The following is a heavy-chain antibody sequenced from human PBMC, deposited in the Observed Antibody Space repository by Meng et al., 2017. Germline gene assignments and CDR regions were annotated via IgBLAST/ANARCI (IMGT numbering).Heavy chain of an antibody. J-gene: IGHJ6*02. Sequence: ASVKVSCKASGYTFTGYYMHWVRQAPGQGLEWMGRINPNSGGTNYAQKFQGRVTMTRDTSISTAYMELSRLRSEDTAVYYCARGGFDILTGYYAPAPHYGMDVWGQGTTVTVSS. D-gene: IGHD3-9*01. CDR1: GYTFTGYY. CDR3: ARGGFDILTGYYAPAPHYGMDV. CDR2: INPNSGGT. V-gene: IGHV1-2*06.